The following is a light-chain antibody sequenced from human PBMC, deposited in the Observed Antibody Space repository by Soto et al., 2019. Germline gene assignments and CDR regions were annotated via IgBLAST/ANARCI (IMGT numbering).Light chain of an antibody. Sequence: IVLTQSPGSLAVSLGEGATINCRSSQSVLHSSYKNNYLAWYQQKPGQPPKLLIYWASTRESGVPDRFSGSGSGTYFTLTISSLQAEDVAVYYCQQYYSTPPTFGGATNVEIK. CDR1: QSVLHSSYKNNY. CDR3: QQYYSTPPT. J-gene: IGKJ4*01. V-gene: IGKV4-1*01. CDR2: WAS.